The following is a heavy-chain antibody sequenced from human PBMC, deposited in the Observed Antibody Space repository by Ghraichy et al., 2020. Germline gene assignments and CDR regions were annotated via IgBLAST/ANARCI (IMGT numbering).Heavy chain of an antibody. CDR3: AKDGYDFWSGSPLG. V-gene: IGHV3-23*01. CDR1: GFTFSSYA. J-gene: IGHJ4*02. CDR2: ISGSGGST. D-gene: IGHD3-3*01. Sequence: GGSLRLSCAASGFTFSSYAMSWVRQAPGKGLEWVSAISGSGGSTYYADSVKGRFTISRDNSKNTLYLQMNSLRAEDTAVYYCAKDGYDFWSGSPLGWGQGTLVTVSS.